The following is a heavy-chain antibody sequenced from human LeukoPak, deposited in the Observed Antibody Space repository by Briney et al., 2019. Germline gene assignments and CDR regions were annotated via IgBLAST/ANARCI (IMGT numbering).Heavy chain of an antibody. CDR1: GFTFSSYS. D-gene: IGHD3-10*01. Sequence: GGSLRLSCAASGFTFSSYSMNWVRQAPGKWLEWVSSITSSSSSYTYYADSVKGRFTISRDNPMNTLYLQMNSLRAEDTAVYYCAKNPKFGELLNWGQGTLVTVSS. V-gene: IGHV3-21*04. J-gene: IGHJ4*02. CDR3: AKNPKFGELLN. CDR2: ITSSSSSYT.